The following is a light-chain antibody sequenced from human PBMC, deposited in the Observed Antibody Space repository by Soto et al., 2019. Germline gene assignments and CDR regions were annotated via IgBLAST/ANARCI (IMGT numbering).Light chain of an antibody. CDR1: QSVSSY. J-gene: IGKJ4*01. CDR2: DAS. CDR3: LQHNRYPLT. V-gene: IGKV3-11*01. Sequence: EIVLTQSPATLSLSPGERATLSCRASQSVSSYLAWYQQKPGQAPRLLIYDASNRATGIPARFSGSGSGTDFTLTISSLEPEDFATYYCLQHNRYPLTFGGGTKVEIK.